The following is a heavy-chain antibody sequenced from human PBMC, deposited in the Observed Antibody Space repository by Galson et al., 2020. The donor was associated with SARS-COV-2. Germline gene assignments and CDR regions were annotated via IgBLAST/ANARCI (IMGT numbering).Heavy chain of an antibody. D-gene: IGHD2-2*01. Sequence: ASVKVSCKASGYTFNSYGVNWVRRAPGQGLEWMGWISVYSGNTTYAQKFQGRVSMTADTSTSTAYMELRSLRSDDTAVYYCARDRVVAAGTPGEYWGQGTQVTVYS. CDR2: ISVYSGNT. CDR1: GYTFNSYG. V-gene: IGHV1-18*01. CDR3: ARDRVVAAGTPGEY. J-gene: IGHJ4*02.